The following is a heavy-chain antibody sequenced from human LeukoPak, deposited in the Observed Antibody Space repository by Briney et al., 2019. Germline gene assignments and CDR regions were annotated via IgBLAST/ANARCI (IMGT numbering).Heavy chain of an antibody. CDR2: VNPNSGAT. Sequence: ASVKVSCKASGYTFTDYNLHWVRQAPGQGLEWMGWVNPNSGATKYAQNFQGRVTMTGDTSISTGYMELSALTSDDTAVYYCARDIWNLRLIYYWGQGTLVTVSS. CDR1: GYTFTDYN. V-gene: IGHV1-2*02. D-gene: IGHD3-16*01. J-gene: IGHJ4*02. CDR3: ARDIWNLRLIYY.